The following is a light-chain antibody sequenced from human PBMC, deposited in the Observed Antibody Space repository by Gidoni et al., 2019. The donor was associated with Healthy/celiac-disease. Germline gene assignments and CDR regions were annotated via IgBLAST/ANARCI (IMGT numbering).Light chain of an antibody. Sequence: IQMTQSPSSLSASVGDRVTITCRASQTISSYLNWYQQKPGKAPKLLIYAASSLQSGVPSRFSGSGSGTEFTLTISSLQPEDFATYYCQQSYSTPPWTFGQGTKVEIK. CDR1: QTISSY. J-gene: IGKJ1*01. CDR3: QQSYSTPPWT. CDR2: AAS. V-gene: IGKV1-39*01.